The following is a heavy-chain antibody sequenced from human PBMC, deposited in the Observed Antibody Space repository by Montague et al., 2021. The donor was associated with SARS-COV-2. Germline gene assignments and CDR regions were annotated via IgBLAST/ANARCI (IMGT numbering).Heavy chain of an antibody. Sequence: SLRLSCAASGFTFNSYGMIWIRQTPGKGLEWVSAISGSGSDTHYIDSVRGRFTISRDNSENSLYLQMDNLRVEDTAMYYCARDRGRSYWDWGQGTLVTVSS. CDR3: ARDRGRSYWD. V-gene: IGHV3-11*06. CDR1: GFTFNSYG. D-gene: IGHD1-26*01. J-gene: IGHJ4*02. CDR2: ISGSGSDT.